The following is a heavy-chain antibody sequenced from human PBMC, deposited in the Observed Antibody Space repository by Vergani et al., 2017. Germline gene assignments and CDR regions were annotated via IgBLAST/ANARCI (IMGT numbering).Heavy chain of an antibody. V-gene: IGHV3-33*01. CDR3: ARGAYYYASSDYPGAVEI. Sequence: QVQLVESGGGVVQPGRSLRLSCAASGFTFSSYGMHWVRQAPGKGPGWVAVIWYDGSNKYYADSVKGRFTSSGDNSKNTLYLKMNSLRAEDTAGYYCARGAYYYASSDYPGAVEIWGQGTMVAVSS. CDR1: GFTFSSYG. D-gene: IGHD3-22*01. J-gene: IGHJ3*02. CDR2: IWYDGSNK.